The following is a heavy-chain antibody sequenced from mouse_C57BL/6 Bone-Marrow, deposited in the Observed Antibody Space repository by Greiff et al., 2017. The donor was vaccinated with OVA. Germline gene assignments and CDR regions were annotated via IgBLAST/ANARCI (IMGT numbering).Heavy chain of an antibody. J-gene: IGHJ1*03. CDR3: ARTVPYWYFDV. Sequence: VQLQQSGPELVKPGASVKISCKASGYAFSSSWMNWVKQRPGKGLEWIGRIYPGDGDTNYNGKFKGKATLTADKSSSTAYMQLSSLTSEDSAVYFCARTVPYWYFDVWGTGTTVTVSS. CDR1: GYAFSSSW. D-gene: IGHD1-1*01. CDR2: IYPGDGDT. V-gene: IGHV1-82*01.